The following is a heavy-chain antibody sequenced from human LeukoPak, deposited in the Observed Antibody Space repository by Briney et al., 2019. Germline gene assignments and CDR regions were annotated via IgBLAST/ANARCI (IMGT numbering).Heavy chain of an antibody. J-gene: IGHJ4*02. D-gene: IGHD3/OR15-3a*01. CDR2: IYSSGMT. CDR1: GGSITTDC. Sequence: SETLSLTCTVSGGSITTDCWIWIRQPPGKGLEWIAYIYSSGMTKYHPSLKSRGTISVDPSKNQLSLKLNSVAAADTAVYYCARRTPGPQLDEYVAYYFDLWGQGTLVTVSS. V-gene: IGHV4-4*09. CDR3: ARRTPGPQLDEYVAYYFDL.